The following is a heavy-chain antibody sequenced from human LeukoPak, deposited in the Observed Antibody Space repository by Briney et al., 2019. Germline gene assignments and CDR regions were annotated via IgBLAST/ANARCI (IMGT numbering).Heavy chain of an antibody. Sequence: TSETLSLTCTVSGGSISSYYWSWIRQPPGKGLEWIGYIYYSGSTNYNPSLKSRVTISVDTSKNQFSLKLSSVTAADTAVYCCARHHYSVAAMFDYWGQGTLVTVSS. D-gene: IGHD2-15*01. CDR3: ARHHYSVAAMFDY. J-gene: IGHJ4*02. CDR2: IYYSGST. CDR1: GGSISSYY. V-gene: IGHV4-59*08.